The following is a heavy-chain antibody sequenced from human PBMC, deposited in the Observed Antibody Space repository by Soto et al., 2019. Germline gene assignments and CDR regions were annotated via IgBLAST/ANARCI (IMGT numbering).Heavy chain of an antibody. CDR3: GNWGSFGGILDS. V-gene: IGHV3-23*01. CDR1: GFTFSSYA. CDR2: ISGSGGST. D-gene: IGHD2-15*01. J-gene: IGHJ5*01. Sequence: GWPLRLSCAASGFTFSSYAMSWVRQAPGKGLDWVSAISGSGGSTYYADSVKGRLTISRDNSKNMLYLQMNSLRVEDTAFYFCGNWGSFGGILDSWGRGTLFTVPS.